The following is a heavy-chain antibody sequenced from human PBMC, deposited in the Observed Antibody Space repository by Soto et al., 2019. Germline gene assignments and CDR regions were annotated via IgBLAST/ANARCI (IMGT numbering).Heavy chain of an antibody. J-gene: IGHJ4*02. Sequence: GGSLRLSCAASGFTFSSYAMHWVRQAPGKGLEWVAVISYDGSNKYYADSVKGRFTISRDNSKNTLYLQMNSLRAEDTAVYYCARVPGRWLVRGDYFDYWGQGT. CDR2: ISYDGSNK. V-gene: IGHV3-30-3*01. CDR3: ARVPGRWLVRGDYFDY. D-gene: IGHD6-19*01. CDR1: GFTFSSYA.